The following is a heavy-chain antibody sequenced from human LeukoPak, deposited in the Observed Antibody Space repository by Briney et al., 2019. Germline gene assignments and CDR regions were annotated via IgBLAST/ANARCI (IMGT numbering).Heavy chain of an antibody. CDR3: AKDDAWLQFGE. V-gene: IGHV3-23*01. D-gene: IGHD3-10*01. J-gene: IGHJ4*02. CDR2: ISANGGST. Sequence: GGSLRLSCAASGFTFSTYAMSWVRQAPGKGLEWVSAISANGGSTFYADSVKGRFTISRDNSKNTLYLEVISLTAEDTAVYYCAKDDAWLQFGEWSQGTLVTVSS. CDR1: GFTFSTYA.